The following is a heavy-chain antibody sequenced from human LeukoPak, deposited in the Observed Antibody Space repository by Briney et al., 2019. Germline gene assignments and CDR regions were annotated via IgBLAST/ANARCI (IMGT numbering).Heavy chain of an antibody. Sequence: ASVKVPCKASVGTFSNSAISWVRQAPGKGLQWMGRIIPMHAAVHYAQKFEGRVTITADESTNTAYMELRGLESEDTAVYYCARAAAASWFDPWGQGTLVTVSS. CDR1: VGTFSNSA. J-gene: IGHJ5*02. CDR2: IIPMHAAV. D-gene: IGHD6-25*01. V-gene: IGHV1-69*11. CDR3: ARAAAASWFDP.